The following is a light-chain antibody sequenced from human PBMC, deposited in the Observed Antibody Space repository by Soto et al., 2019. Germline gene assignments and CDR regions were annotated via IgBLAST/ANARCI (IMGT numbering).Light chain of an antibody. J-gene: IGKJ1*01. CDR2: AAS. CDR1: QSIRRS. V-gene: IGKV1-39*01. CDR3: QQYYSFPRT. Sequence: DIQMTQSPSSLSASVGDRVTITCRASQSIRRSLNWYQQKPGKAPKLLIYAASSLQSGVPSRFSGSGSGTDFTLTISCLQSEDFATYYCQQYYSFPRTFGQGTKVDIK.